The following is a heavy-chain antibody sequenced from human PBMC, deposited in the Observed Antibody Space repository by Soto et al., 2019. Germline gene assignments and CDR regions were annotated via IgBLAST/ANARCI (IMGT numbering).Heavy chain of an antibody. Sequence: GGSLRLCCAASGFTFSSYGMSWVRQAPGKGLEWVANIKQDGSEKYYVDSVKGRFTISRDNAKNSLYLQMNSLRAEDTAVYYCARRNSGYDSSLLLYYYYYMDVWGKGTTVTVSS. CDR3: ARRNSGYDSSLLLYYYYYMDV. CDR1: GFTFSSYG. V-gene: IGHV3-7*01. J-gene: IGHJ6*03. CDR2: IKQDGSEK. D-gene: IGHD5-12*01.